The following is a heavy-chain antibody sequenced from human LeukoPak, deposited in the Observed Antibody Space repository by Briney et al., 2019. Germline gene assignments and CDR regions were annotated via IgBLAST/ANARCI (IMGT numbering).Heavy chain of an antibody. D-gene: IGHD1-26*01. CDR3: ARYPSGNTWFDS. Sequence: SETLSLTCTVSGYSISSGYYWSWIRQPPGKGLEWIGYIYPSGSTNYNPSLKSRVTISVDTSKNQFSLKLTSVTAADTAVYYCARYPSGNTWFDSWGQGTLVTVSS. CDR1: GYSISSGYY. CDR2: IYPSGST. V-gene: IGHV4-38-2*02. J-gene: IGHJ5*01.